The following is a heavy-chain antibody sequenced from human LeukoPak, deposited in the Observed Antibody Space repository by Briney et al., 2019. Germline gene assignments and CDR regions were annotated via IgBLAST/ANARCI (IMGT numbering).Heavy chain of an antibody. D-gene: IGHD3-22*01. Sequence: ASVKVSCKASGYTFTSYYMHWVRQAPGQGLEWRGIMNPSGGSTSYAQKFQGRVTMTRDTSTSTVYMELSSLRSEDTAVYYCARTYYYDSSGYYPYYWGQGTLVTVSS. CDR3: ARTYYYDSSGYYPYY. CDR1: GYTFTSYY. CDR2: MNPSGGST. J-gene: IGHJ4*02. V-gene: IGHV1-46*01.